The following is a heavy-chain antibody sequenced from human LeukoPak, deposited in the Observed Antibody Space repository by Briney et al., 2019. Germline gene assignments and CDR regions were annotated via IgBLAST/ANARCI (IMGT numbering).Heavy chain of an antibody. D-gene: IGHD6-13*01. V-gene: IGHV4-30-2*01. CDR2: IYHSGST. CDR3: ARHPSSSWYGYDWFDP. Sequence: SQTLSLTCAVSGGSISSGGYSWSWIRQPPGKGLEWIGYIYHSGSTYYNPSLKSRVTISVDTSKNQFSLKLSSVTAADTAVYYCARHPSSSWYGYDWFDPWGQGTLVTVSS. CDR1: GGSISSGGYS. J-gene: IGHJ5*02.